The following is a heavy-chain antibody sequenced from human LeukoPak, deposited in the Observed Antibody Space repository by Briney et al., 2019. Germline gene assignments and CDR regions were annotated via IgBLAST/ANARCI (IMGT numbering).Heavy chain of an antibody. J-gene: IGHJ6*03. Sequence: GGSLRLSCAASGFTFSSYGMHGVRQAPRKGVEWGAAIWEDGSNKYYADSVKGRFTISRDNSKSTLYLQMNSLRAEDTAVYYCAKEYCSSTSCPEGQDYYYYMDVWGKGTTVTVSS. D-gene: IGHD2-2*01. CDR3: AKEYCSSTSCPEGQDYYYYMDV. CDR1: GFTFSSYG. V-gene: IGHV3-33*06. CDR2: IWEDGSNK.